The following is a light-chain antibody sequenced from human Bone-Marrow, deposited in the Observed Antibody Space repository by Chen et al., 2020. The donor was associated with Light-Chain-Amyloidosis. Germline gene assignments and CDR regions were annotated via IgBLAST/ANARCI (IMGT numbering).Light chain of an antibody. Sequence: SYVLTQPSSVSVAPGQTATLAGGGNNIGSTSVHWYQQTPGQAPLLVVHDDSDRPSGIPERLSGSNSGNTATLTISRVEAGDEADYYCQVWDRSSDRPVFGGGTKLTVL. J-gene: IGLJ3*02. CDR1: NIGSTS. V-gene: IGLV3-21*02. CDR3: QVWDRSSDRPV. CDR2: DDS.